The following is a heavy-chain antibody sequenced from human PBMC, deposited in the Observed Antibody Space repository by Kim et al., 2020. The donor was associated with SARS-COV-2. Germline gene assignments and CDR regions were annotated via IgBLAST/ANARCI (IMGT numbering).Heavy chain of an antibody. CDR3: ARGWGSSWYRFDY. CDR2: INHSGST. V-gene: IGHV4-34*01. Sequence: SETLSLTCAVYGGSFSGYYWSWIRQPPGKGLEWIGEINHSGSTNYNPSLKSRVTISVDTSKNQFSLKLSSVTAADTAVYYCARGWGSSWYRFDYWGQGTLVTVSS. D-gene: IGHD6-13*01. J-gene: IGHJ4*02. CDR1: GGSFSGYY.